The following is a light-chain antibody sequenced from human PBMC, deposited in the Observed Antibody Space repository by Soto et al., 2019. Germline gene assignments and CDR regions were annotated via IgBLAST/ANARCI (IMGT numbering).Light chain of an antibody. Sequence: DIQMTQSPSTLSASVGDRVTITCRASQSISGRLAWYQQKPGKAPKLLIYDASHLESGVPSRFSGSGSGTEFTLTISSLQPDDFATYYCQQCISWPLTFGGGTKVEIK. CDR2: DAS. CDR1: QSISGR. V-gene: IGKV1-5*01. CDR3: QQCISWPLT. J-gene: IGKJ4*01.